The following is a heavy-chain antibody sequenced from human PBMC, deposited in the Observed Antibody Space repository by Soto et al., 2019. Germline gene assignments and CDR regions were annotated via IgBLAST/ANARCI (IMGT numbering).Heavy chain of an antibody. D-gene: IGHD2-15*01. Sequence: GSLRLSCAASGFTFSDYYMSWIRQAPGKGLEWVSYISSSGSTIYYADSVKGRFTISRDNAKNSLYLQMNSLRAEDTAVYYCARLPPPPGYCSGGSCYSIWGQGTLVTVSS. CDR2: ISSSGSTI. V-gene: IGHV3-11*01. J-gene: IGHJ4*02. CDR3: ARLPPPPGYCSGGSCYSI. CDR1: GFTFSDYY.